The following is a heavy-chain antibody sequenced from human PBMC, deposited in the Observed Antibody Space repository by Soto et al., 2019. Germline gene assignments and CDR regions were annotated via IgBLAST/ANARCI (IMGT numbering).Heavy chain of an antibody. V-gene: IGHV3-23*01. CDR3: ALGGLPRSPNYYYGMDV. D-gene: IGHD4-17*01. CDR1: GFTFSSYA. J-gene: IGHJ6*02. CDR2: ISGSGGST. Sequence: EVQLLESGGGLVQPGGSLRLSCAASGFTFSSYAMSWVRQAPGKGLEWVSAISGSGGSTYYADSVKGRFTISRDNSNNTLYLQMNSLRAEDTAVYYCALGGLPRSPNYYYGMDVWGQGTTVTVSS.